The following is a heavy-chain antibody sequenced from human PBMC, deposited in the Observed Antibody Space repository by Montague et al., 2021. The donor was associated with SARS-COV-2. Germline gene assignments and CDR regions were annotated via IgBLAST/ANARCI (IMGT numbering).Heavy chain of an antibody. Sequence: SETLSLTCAVSGGSLSRYYWSWIRQPPGKGLEWIGEISQSGNTKYNPSLQSRVSISLDTSRNQFSLKLTSVAAADTAVYYCARLGDGVVPSPILGVGPYYSYYYMDVWGKGTTVTVSS. CDR2: ISQSGNT. CDR3: ARLGDGVVPSPILGVGPYYSYYYMDV. CDR1: GGSLSRYY. V-gene: IGHV4-34*01. J-gene: IGHJ6*03. D-gene: IGHD3-10*01.